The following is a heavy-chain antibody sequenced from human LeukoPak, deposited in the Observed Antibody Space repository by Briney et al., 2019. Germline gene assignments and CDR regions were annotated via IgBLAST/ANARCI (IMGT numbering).Heavy chain of an antibody. J-gene: IGHJ4*02. Sequence: SETLSLTCTVSGGSISSYYWSWIRQPPGKGLEWIGYIYYSGSTNYNPSLKRRVTISVDTSKNQFSLKLSSVTAADTAVYYCARDGGYYYGSGSYGYWGQGTLVTVSS. CDR2: IYYSGST. D-gene: IGHD3-10*01. V-gene: IGHV4-59*12. CDR3: ARDGGYYYGSGSYGY. CDR1: GGSISSYY.